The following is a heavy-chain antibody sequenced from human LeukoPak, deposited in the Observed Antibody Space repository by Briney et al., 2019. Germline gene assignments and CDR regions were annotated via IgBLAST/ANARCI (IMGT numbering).Heavy chain of an antibody. D-gene: IGHD3-22*01. CDR3: ARAYYYDSSGYDY. J-gene: IGHJ4*02. CDR2: IYYSGST. CDR1: GGSISSGGYY. V-gene: IGHV4-31*03. Sequence: PSETLSLTCTVSGGSISSGGYYRSWIRQHPGKGLEWIGYIYYSGSTYYNPSLKSRVTISVDTSKNQFSLKLSSVTAADTAVYYCARAYYYDSSGYDYWGQGTLVTVSS.